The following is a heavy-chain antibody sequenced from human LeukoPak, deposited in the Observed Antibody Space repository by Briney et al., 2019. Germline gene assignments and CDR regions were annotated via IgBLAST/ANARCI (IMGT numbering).Heavy chain of an antibody. CDR2: INPNSGGT. J-gene: IGHJ4*02. D-gene: IGHD3-10*01. V-gene: IGHV1-2*02. CDR3: ARVEPYYYGSGSDDY. Sequence: ASVKVSCKASGYTFIGYFIHWVRQAPGQGLEWMGWINPNSGGTNYAQKFQGRVTMTRDTSISTAYMELSRLRSDDTAVYYCARVEPYYYGSGSDDYWGQGTLVTVSS. CDR1: GYTFIGYF.